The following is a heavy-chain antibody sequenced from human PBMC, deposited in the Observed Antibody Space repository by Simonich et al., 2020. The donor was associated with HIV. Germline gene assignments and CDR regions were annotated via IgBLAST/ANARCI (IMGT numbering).Heavy chain of an antibody. V-gene: IGHV4-39*01. CDR2: IYYSGST. D-gene: IGHD2-2*01. Sequence: QLQLQESGPGLVKPSETLSLTCTGSGGSISSSIDYWGWILQLPGKGLEWIGSIYYSGSTYYSPSLKSRVTISVDTSKNQFSLKLSSVTAADTAVYYCAAMPYYYYYMDVWGKGTTVTVSS. CDR1: GGSISSSIDY. J-gene: IGHJ6*03. CDR3: AAMPYYYYYMDV.